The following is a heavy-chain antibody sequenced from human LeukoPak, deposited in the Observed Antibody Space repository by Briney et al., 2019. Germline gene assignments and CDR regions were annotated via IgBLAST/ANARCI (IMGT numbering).Heavy chain of an antibody. CDR3: APDRGYSSGDDAFDI. D-gene: IGHD5-18*01. J-gene: IGHJ4*02. CDR2: LHPEDGET. Sequence: ASVKVSCKVSGYTHTQLSMHWVRQPRGKGREGMGGLHPEDGETIYAQKFQDRVTIHEHTSTDTPYMDLSSQRSEDTAVYYCAPDRGYSSGDDAFDIWGQGTLVTVSS. CDR1: GYTHTQLS. V-gene: IGHV1-24*01.